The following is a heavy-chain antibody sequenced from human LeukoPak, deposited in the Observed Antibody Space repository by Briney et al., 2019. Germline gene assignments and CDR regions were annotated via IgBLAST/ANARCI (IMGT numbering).Heavy chain of an antibody. V-gene: IGHV3-21*01. J-gene: IGHJ3*02. CDR3: ARDIMYSSGPPDAFDI. CDR2: ISSSSSYI. CDR1: GFTFSSYS. D-gene: IGHD6-19*01. Sequence: GGSLRLSCAASGFTFSSYSMNWVRQAPGKGLEWVSSISSSSSYIYYADSVKGRFTIPRDNAKNSLYLQMNSLRAEDTAVYYCARDIMYSSGPPDAFDIWGQGTMVTVSS.